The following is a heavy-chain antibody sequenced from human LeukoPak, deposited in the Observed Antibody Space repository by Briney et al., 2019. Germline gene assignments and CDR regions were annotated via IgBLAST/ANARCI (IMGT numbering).Heavy chain of an antibody. CDR1: GGSISSSSYY. Sequence: SETLSLTCTVSGGSISSSSYYWGWIRQPPGKGLEWIGSIYHSGSTYYNPSLKSRVTISVDTSKNQFSLKLSSVTAADTAVYYCARAPSMYYYDSSGYSYFDYWGQGTLVTVSS. D-gene: IGHD3-22*01. CDR3: ARAPSMYYYDSSGYSYFDY. J-gene: IGHJ4*02. CDR2: IYHSGST. V-gene: IGHV4-39*07.